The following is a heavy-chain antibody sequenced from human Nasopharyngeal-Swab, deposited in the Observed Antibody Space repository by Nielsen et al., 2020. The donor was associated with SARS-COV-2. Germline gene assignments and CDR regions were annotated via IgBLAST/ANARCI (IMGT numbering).Heavy chain of an antibody. D-gene: IGHD5-18*01. Sequence: LSLTCAASGFTFRSYAMSWVRQAPGKGLEWVSVIYSGGSSTYYADSVKGRFTISRDNSKNTLYLQMNSLRAEDTAVYYCAAGGYSYGFWGQGTLVTVSS. J-gene: IGHJ4*02. CDR3: AAGGYSYGF. CDR2: IYSGGSST. V-gene: IGHV3-23*03. CDR1: GFTFRSYA.